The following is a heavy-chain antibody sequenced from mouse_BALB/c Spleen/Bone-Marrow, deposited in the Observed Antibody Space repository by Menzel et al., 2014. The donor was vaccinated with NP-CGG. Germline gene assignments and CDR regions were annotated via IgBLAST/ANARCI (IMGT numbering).Heavy chain of an antibody. CDR1: GYAFTNYL. CDR3: ARRIYYAMGY. D-gene: IGHD2-1*01. Sequence: QVQLKQSGAELVRPGTSVKVSCKASGYAFTNYLIEWVKQRPGQGLEWIGVLNPGSGGTNYNKKFKGKATLTADKSSSTAYMQLSSLTSDDSAVYFCARRIYYAMGYWGQGTTLTVSS. CDR2: LNPGSGGT. V-gene: IGHV1-54*01. J-gene: IGHJ2*01.